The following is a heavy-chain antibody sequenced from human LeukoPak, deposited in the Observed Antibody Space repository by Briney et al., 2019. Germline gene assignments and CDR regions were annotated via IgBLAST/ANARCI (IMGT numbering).Heavy chain of an antibody. Sequence: PGGSLRLSCAASGFTFSSYGMHWVRQAPGKGLEWVAVIWYDGSDKYYADSVKGRFTISRDNSKNTLYLQMNSLRAEDTAVYYCAKDYGTTVTTGRGGYLDHWGQGTLVTVSS. J-gene: IGHJ4*02. D-gene: IGHD4-17*01. CDR1: GFTFSSYG. CDR3: AKDYGTTVTTGRGGYLDH. V-gene: IGHV3-33*06. CDR2: IWYDGSDK.